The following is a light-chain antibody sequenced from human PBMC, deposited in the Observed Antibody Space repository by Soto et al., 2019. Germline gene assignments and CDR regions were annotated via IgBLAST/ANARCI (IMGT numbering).Light chain of an antibody. Sequence: VVTQTPLSLSVTPGQPASISCKSSQSLLSGDGRTYLYWYLQKAGQPPHLVMAEVSKRLSGVSDRFSGSGSGTDFALKISRVEAEDTGVYWCMQAAHLPLTFGGGTRVEI. CDR2: EVS. CDR3: MQAAHLPLT. J-gene: IGKJ4*01. V-gene: IGKV2D-29*01. CDR1: QSLLSGDGRTY.